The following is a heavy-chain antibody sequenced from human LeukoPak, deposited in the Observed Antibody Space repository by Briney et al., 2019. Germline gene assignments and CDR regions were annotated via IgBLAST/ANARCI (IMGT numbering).Heavy chain of an antibody. D-gene: IGHD6-13*01. CDR2: ISSSSSYI. J-gene: IGHJ3*02. CDR1: GFTFSSYS. Sequence: PGGSLRLSCAASGFTFSSYSMNWVRQAPGKGLEWVSSISSSSSYIYYADSVKGRFTISRDNAKNSLYLQMNSLRAEDTAVYYCARDKQQLVIIAVAVDGAFDIWGQGTMVTVSS. V-gene: IGHV3-21*01. CDR3: ARDKQQLVIIAVAVDGAFDI.